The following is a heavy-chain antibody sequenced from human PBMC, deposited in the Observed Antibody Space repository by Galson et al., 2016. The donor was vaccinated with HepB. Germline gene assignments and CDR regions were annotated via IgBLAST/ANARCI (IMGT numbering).Heavy chain of an antibody. J-gene: IGHJ4*02. CDR3: ARPQYYYDSSGYNRGFYFDY. V-gene: IGHV1-69*13. D-gene: IGHD3-22*01. CDR2: IIPMFGTA. Sequence: SVKVSCKASGGTFSRYAIDWVRQAPGQGLEWMGGIIPMFGTANYAQKFQGRVTITADESTTTVYMELNSLKSEDTAVYFCARPQYYYDSSGYNRGFYFDYWGQGSLVTVSS. CDR1: GGTFSRYA.